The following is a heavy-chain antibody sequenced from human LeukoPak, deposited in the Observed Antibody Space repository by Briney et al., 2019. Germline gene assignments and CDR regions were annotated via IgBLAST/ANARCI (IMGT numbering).Heavy chain of an antibody. J-gene: IGHJ3*02. V-gene: IGHV4-39*07. Sequence: SETLSLTCTVSGGSIRSSDYYWGWIRQPPGKGLEWVGNIYYSGSTYYNPSLESRVTISVDTSMTQFSLRLTSVNAADTAVYFCARDIGIYPHVAFDIWGQGTLVTVSS. CDR1: GGSIRSSDYY. CDR2: IYYSGST. CDR3: ARDIGIYPHVAFDI. D-gene: IGHD2/OR15-2a*01.